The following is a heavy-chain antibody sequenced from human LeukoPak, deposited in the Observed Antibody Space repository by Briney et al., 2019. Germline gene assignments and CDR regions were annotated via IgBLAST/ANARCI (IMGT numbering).Heavy chain of an antibody. CDR2: ISGGGSST. Sequence: GGSLRLSCAASGFTSSSYAMSWVRQAPGEGLEWVSGISGGGSSTYYADSVKGRFTISRDNSKNTLYLQVNSLRADDTAVYYCAKMDFGSGSYYTLNSPDYWGQGTLVTVSS. CDR3: AKMDFGSGSYYTLNSPDY. D-gene: IGHD3-10*01. V-gene: IGHV3-23*01. J-gene: IGHJ4*02. CDR1: GFTSSSYA.